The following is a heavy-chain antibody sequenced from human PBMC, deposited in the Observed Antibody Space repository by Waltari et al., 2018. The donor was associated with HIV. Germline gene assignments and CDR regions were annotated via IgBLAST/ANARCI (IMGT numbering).Heavy chain of an antibody. CDR1: GFTFSSHW. D-gene: IGHD6-25*01. J-gene: IGHJ2*01. Sequence: EVQLVESGGGLVQPGGSLRLSCAASGFTFSSHWMNWVRQAPGKGLEWVANIKEDGNEKYYVDSVKGRFTISRDNAKNSLYLQMNSLRAEDTAVYYCAKSGSNWYFDLWGRGTLVTVSS. CDR3: AKSGSNWYFDL. V-gene: IGHV3-7*01. CDR2: IKEDGNEK.